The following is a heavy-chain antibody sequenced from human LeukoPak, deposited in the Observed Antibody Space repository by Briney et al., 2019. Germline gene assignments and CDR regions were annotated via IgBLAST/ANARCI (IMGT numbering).Heavy chain of an antibody. V-gene: IGHV1-69*13. CDR3: ARSREIFGVSLFDY. CDR2: IIPIFGTA. J-gene: IGHJ4*02. CDR1: GGTFSSYA. D-gene: IGHD3-3*01. Sequence: ASVKVSCKVSGGTFSSYAISWVRQAPGQGLEWMGGIIPIFGTANYAQKFQGRVTITADESTSTAYMELSSLRSEDTAVYYCARSREIFGVSLFDYWGQGTLVTVSS.